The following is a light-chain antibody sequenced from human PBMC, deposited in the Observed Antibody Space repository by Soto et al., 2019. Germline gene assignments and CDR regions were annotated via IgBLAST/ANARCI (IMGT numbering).Light chain of an antibody. J-gene: IGKJ1*01. CDR2: AAS. Sequence: DIQITQSPCSLSASVGDRVTITCRASQSIVTYLNWYLQKPGKAPKLLIYAASNLQSGVPSRFSGSGSGTDFTLTISSLQPEDFATYFCHQSYSTPPWTFGQGTKVDI. CDR1: QSIVTY. CDR3: HQSYSTPPWT. V-gene: IGKV1-39*01.